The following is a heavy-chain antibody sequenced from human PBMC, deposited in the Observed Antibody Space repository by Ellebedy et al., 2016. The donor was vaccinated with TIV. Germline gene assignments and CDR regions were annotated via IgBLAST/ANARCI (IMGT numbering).Heavy chain of an antibody. V-gene: IGHV4-34*01. CDR1: GGSFSGYY. J-gene: IGHJ6*02. CDR2: INHSGST. Sequence: MPGGSLRLSCAVYGGSFSGYYWSWIRQPPGKGLEWIGEINHSGSTNYNPSLKSRVTISVDTSKNQFSLKLSSVTAADTAVYYCARAGSSWYDSGVGYYYGMDVWGQGNPGHRLL. D-gene: IGHD6-13*01. CDR3: ARAGSSWYDSGVGYYYGMDV.